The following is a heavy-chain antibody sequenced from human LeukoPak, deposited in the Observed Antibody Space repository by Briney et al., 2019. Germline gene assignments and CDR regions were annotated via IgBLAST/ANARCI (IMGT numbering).Heavy chain of an antibody. Sequence: PGGSLRLSCAAPGITFSNYNMNWVRQAPGKGLEWISSITSSSSYTFYADSVKGRFTISRDNSKNTLYLQMNSLRAEDTAVYYCARDPVIVGAPGGAFDIWGQATMVTVSS. V-gene: IGHV3-21*01. D-gene: IGHD1-26*01. CDR1: GITFSNYN. CDR3: ARDPVIVGAPGGAFDI. J-gene: IGHJ3*02. CDR2: ITSSSSYT.